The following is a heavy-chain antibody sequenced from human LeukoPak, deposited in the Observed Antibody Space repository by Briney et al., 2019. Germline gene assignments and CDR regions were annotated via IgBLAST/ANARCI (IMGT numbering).Heavy chain of an antibody. Sequence: ASVKVSCKASGYTFTSYDINGVRQATGQGGDGMGWMNPNSGNTGYAQKLQDRVTMTRKTSISTAYIELSSLRSRDNAVNYCSIPMYSSGLYGDYWGQGTLVTVSS. CDR3: SIPMYSSGLYGDY. CDR2: MNPNSGNT. D-gene: IGHD6-19*01. V-gene: IGHV1-8*01. J-gene: IGHJ4*02. CDR1: GYTFTSYD.